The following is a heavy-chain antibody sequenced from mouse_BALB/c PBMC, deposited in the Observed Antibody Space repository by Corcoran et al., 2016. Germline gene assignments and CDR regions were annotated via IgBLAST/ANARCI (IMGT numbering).Heavy chain of an antibody. Sequence: EVQLQQSGPELVKPGASVKMSCKASGYTFTSYVMHWVKQKPGQGLEWIGYINPYNDGTKYNEKFKGKATLTSDKSSSTAYMELSSLTSEDSAVYYCAISEDYGYPWFAYWGQGTLVTVSA. CDR2: INPYNDGT. J-gene: IGHJ3*01. V-gene: IGHV1S136*01. D-gene: IGHD2-2*01. CDR3: AISEDYGYPWFAY. CDR1: GYTFTSYV.